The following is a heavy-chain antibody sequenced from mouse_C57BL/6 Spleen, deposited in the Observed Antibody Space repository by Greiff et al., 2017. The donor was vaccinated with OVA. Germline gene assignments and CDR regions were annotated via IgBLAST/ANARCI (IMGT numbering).Heavy chain of an antibody. D-gene: IGHD2-14*01. Sequence: EVMLVESGGGLVKPGGSLKLSCAASGFTFSSYTMSWVRQTPEKRLEWVATISGGGGNTYYPDSVKGRFTISRDNAKNTLYLQLSSLRSEDTALYYCARGREVAMDYWGQGTSVTVSS. CDR2: ISGGGGNT. CDR3: ARGREVAMDY. J-gene: IGHJ4*01. CDR1: GFTFSSYT. V-gene: IGHV5-9*01.